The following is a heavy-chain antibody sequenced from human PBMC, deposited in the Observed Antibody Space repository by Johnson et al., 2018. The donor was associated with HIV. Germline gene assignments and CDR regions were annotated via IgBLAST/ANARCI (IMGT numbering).Heavy chain of an antibody. CDR2: INWNGGST. J-gene: IGHJ3*02. CDR3: ATTRLSTGWYAFDI. CDR1: GFTFGDYY. Sequence: VQLVESGGGLVKPGGSLRLSCAASGFTFGDYYMSWIRQAPGKGLEWVSGINWNGGSTGYADSVKGRFTISRDNVKNSLYLQMNSLRVEDTALYYCATTRLSTGWYAFDIWGQGTMVTVSS. V-gene: IGHV3-20*04. D-gene: IGHD6-19*01.